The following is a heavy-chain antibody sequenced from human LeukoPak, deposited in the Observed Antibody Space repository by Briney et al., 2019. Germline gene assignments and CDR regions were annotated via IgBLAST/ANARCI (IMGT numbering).Heavy chain of an antibody. CDR3: ARGAAAGPPYYYYYMDV. CDR1: GGSISSGSYY. D-gene: IGHD6-13*01. Sequence: TSETLSLTCTVSGGSISSGSYYWSWIRQPAGKGLEWIGRIYTSGSINYNPSLKSRVTISVDTSKNQFSLKLSSVTAADTAVYYCARGAAAGPPYYYYYMDVWGKGTTVTVSS. CDR2: IYTSGSI. J-gene: IGHJ6*03. V-gene: IGHV4-61*02.